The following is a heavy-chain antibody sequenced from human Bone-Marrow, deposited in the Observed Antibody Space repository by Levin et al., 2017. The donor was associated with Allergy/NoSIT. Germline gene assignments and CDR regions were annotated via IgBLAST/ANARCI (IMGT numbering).Heavy chain of an antibody. CDR3: ARKTDASASGGEF. Sequence: GGSLRLSCAVSEFPVSRHFMTWVRQAPGKGLKWVSLIYSGGDTSYADSVKGRFTISRDSSKNTPYLQMNSLTVEDTAVYYCARKTDASASGGEFWGQGTLVTVSS. V-gene: IGHV3-53*01. J-gene: IGHJ1*01. CDR2: IYSGGDT. CDR1: EFPVSRHF. D-gene: IGHD3-10*01.